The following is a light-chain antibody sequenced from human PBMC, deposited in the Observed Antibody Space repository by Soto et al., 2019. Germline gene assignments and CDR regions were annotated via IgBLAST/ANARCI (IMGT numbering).Light chain of an antibody. Sequence: EIVLTQSPGTLSLSPGERVTLSCRASQSVSSGYLAWYQQKPGQAPRLVIYGASSRPTGIPDRLSGSGSGTDFTLNISRLEPADFAVYYCQQYATSPRLTFGGGTKVEIK. CDR2: GAS. CDR1: QSVSSGY. V-gene: IGKV3-20*01. J-gene: IGKJ4*01. CDR3: QQYATSPRLT.